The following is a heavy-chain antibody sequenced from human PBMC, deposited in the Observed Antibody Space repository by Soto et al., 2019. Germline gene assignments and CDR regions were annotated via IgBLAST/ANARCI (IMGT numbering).Heavy chain of an antibody. J-gene: IGHJ5*02. CDR2: IIPIFGTA. D-gene: IGHD1-26*01. CDR3: ARAIVGPTTTGWLDP. V-gene: IGHV1-69*01. CDR1: GGTFSRYA. Sequence: QVQLVQSGAEVKKPGSSVKVSCKASGGTFSRYAISWVRQAPGQGLEWMGGIIPIFGTATYAQKFQGRVTMTADESTSTAYMELSSLRFEDTAVYYCARAIVGPTTTGWLDPWGQGTLVTVSS.